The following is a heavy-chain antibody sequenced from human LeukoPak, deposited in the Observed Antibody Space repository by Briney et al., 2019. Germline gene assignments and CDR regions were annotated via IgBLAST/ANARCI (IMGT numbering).Heavy chain of an antibody. Sequence: KPGGSLRLSCAASGFTFSSQSMSLVRQAPGKGLEWVSSINSRSDYIYFADSVKGRFTISRDNAKNSLYLQMNSLRAEDTAVYYCTRESYLGYCSGGSCYSVYYFDYWGQGTLVTVSS. J-gene: IGHJ4*02. D-gene: IGHD2-15*01. CDR3: TRESYLGYCSGGSCYSVYYFDY. V-gene: IGHV3-21*01. CDR2: INSRSDYI. CDR1: GFTFSSQS.